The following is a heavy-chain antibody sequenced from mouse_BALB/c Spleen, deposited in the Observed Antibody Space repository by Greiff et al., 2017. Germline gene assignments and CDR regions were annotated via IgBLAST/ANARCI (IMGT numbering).Heavy chain of an antibody. CDR2: IDPANGNT. CDR3: ARGGNYEDYAMDY. CDR1: GFNIKDTY. J-gene: IGHJ4*01. D-gene: IGHD2-1*01. Sequence: EVQLQQSGAELVKPGASVKLSCTASGFNIKDTYMHWVKQRPEQGLEWIGRIDPANGNTKYDPKFQGKATITADTSSYTAYLQLSSLTSEDTAVYYCARGGNYEDYAMDYWGQGTSVTVSS. V-gene: IGHV14-3*02.